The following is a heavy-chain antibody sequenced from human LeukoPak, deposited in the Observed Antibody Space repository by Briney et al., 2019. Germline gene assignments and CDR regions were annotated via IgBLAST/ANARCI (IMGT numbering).Heavy chain of an antibody. CDR3: ARQGSIAAADAMGDY. Sequence: GESLKISCKGSGYSFTSYWIGWVRQMPGKGPEWMGIIYPGDSDTRYSPSFQGQVTISADKSISTAYLQWSSLKASDTAMYYCARQGSIAAADAMGDYWGQGTLVTVSS. J-gene: IGHJ4*02. D-gene: IGHD6-13*01. CDR2: IYPGDSDT. CDR1: GYSFTSYW. V-gene: IGHV5-51*01.